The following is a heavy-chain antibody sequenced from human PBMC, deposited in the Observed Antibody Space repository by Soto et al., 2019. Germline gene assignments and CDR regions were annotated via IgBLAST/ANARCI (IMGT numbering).Heavy chain of an antibody. Sequence: VASVKVSCKASGYTFTSYDINWVRQATGQGLEWMGWMNPNSGNTGYAQKFQGRVTMTRNTSISTAYMELSSLRSEDTAVYYCARRGMVRGVHNFDCWGQGTLVTVSS. CDR3: ARRGMVRGVHNFDC. J-gene: IGHJ4*02. D-gene: IGHD3-10*01. CDR2: MNPNSGNT. V-gene: IGHV1-8*01. CDR1: GYTFTSYD.